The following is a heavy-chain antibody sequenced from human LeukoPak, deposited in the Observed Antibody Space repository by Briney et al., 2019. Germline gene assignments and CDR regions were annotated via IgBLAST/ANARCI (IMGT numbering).Heavy chain of an antibody. J-gene: IGHJ1*01. D-gene: IGHD4-23*01. CDR3: AKDLYGGEYFQH. Sequence: GGSLRLSCAASGFTFSSYSMNWVRQAPGKGLEWVSSISSSSSYIYYADSVKGRFTISRDNAKNSLYLQMNSLRAEDTAVYYCAKDLYGGEYFQHWGQGTLVTVSS. CDR2: ISSSSSYI. V-gene: IGHV3-21*04. CDR1: GFTFSSYS.